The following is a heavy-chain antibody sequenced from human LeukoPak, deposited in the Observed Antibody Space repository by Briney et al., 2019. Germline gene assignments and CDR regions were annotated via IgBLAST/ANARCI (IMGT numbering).Heavy chain of an antibody. CDR3: TRQLYDFWAGFYTADYYFDF. D-gene: IGHD3-3*01. J-gene: IGHJ4*02. CDR2: ISGHGRYI. Sequence: GGSLSLSCAAPGLSFGDFGMIWARQAPGKGPEWVSSISGHGRYIYYADSVKGRFTISRDNAKNSLFLQMNSLRAEDSAIYYCTRQLYDFWAGFYTADYYFDFWGQGTLVTVSS. V-gene: IGHV3-21*01. CDR1: GLSFGDFG.